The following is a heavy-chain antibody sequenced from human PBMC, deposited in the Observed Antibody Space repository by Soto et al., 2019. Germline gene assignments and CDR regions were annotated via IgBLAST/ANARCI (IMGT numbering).Heavy chain of an antibody. V-gene: IGHV3-48*02. Sequence: PGGSLRLSCAASGFTFSSYSMNWVRQAPGKGLEWVSYISSSSSTIYYADSVKGRFTISRDNAKNSLYLQMNSLRDEDTAVYYCASPHPSIYYDSSGLDYWGQGTLVTVSS. J-gene: IGHJ4*02. CDR2: ISSSSSTI. CDR1: GFTFSSYS. D-gene: IGHD3-22*01. CDR3: ASPHPSIYYDSSGLDY.